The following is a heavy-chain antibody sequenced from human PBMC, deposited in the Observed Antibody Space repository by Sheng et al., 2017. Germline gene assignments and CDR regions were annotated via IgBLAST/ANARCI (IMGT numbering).Heavy chain of an antibody. D-gene: IGHD3-9*01. CDR2: INHDGTH. Sequence: QVQLQQWGAGLLKPSETLSLTCAVYGGSLSGNYWGWVRQPPGKGLEWIGEINHDGTHSYKPSLESRVTISVDTSKNQFSLKLRSVTVADTAVYYCAQGKVLWANTGYPPVFNSWGRGTLVTVSS. J-gene: IGHJ4*02. CDR3: AQGKVLWANTGYPPVFNS. V-gene: IGHV4-34*02. CDR1: GGSLSGNY.